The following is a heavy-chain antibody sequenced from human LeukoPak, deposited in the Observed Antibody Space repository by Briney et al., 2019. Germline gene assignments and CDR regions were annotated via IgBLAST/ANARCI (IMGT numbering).Heavy chain of an antibody. CDR2: ISGSGGST. J-gene: IGHJ4*02. V-gene: IGHV3-23*01. CDR3: AKDFAHYDILTGYSFPGSDY. D-gene: IGHD3-9*01. CDR1: GFTFSSYA. Sequence: GGSLRLSCAASGFTFSSYAMSWVRQAPGKGLEWVSAISGSGGSTYYADSVKGRFTISRDNSKNTLYLQMNSLRAEDTAVYYCAKDFAHYDILTGYSFPGSDYWGQGTLVTVSS.